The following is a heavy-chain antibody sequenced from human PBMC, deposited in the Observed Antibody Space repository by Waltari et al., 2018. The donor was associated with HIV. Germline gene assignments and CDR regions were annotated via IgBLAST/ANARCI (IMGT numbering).Heavy chain of an antibody. Sequence: EVQLVESGGGLVQPGGSLRLSCAASGFTFSSYWMNWVRQAPGKGLVWCSRINGDGSRTRFADSVKGRFTISRDNAKNTLYLHMNSLTAEDTAVYYCAREGATSGSYYFDYWGQGTLATVSS. CDR1: GFTFSSYW. CDR2: INGDGSRT. J-gene: IGHJ4*02. CDR3: AREGATSGSYYFDY. D-gene: IGHD1-26*01. V-gene: IGHV3-74*01.